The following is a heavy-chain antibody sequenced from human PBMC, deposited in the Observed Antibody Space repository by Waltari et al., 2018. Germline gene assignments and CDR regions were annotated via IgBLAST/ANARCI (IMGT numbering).Heavy chain of an antibody. V-gene: IGHV4-39*07. Sequence: QLQLQESGPGLVKPSETLSLTCTVSGGSISSSSYYWGWIRQPPGKGLEWIGSIYYSGSTYYNPSLKSRVTISVDTSKNQFSLKLSSVTAADTAVYYCARLKPGIVGPNRPLGRAFDIWGQGTMVTVSS. J-gene: IGHJ3*02. CDR1: GGSISSSSYY. D-gene: IGHD1-26*01. CDR2: IYYSGST. CDR3: ARLKPGIVGPNRPLGRAFDI.